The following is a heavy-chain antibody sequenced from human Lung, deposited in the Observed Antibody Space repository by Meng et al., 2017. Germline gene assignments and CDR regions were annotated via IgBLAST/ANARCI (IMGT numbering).Heavy chain of an antibody. D-gene: IGHD4-11*01. Sequence: QGQLQQLGAGLLKPSETLSLTCVVSGGSFSDYDWSWIRQPPGKGLEWIGEINHSGSTNYNPSLESRATISVDTSQNNLSLKLSSVTAADSAVYYCARGPTTMAHDFDYWGQGTLVTVSS. CDR1: GGSFSDYD. CDR2: INHSGST. V-gene: IGHV4-34*01. CDR3: ARGPTTMAHDFDY. J-gene: IGHJ4*02.